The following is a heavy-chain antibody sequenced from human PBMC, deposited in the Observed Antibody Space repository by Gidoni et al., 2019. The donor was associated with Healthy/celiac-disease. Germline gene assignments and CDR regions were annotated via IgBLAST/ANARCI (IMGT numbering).Heavy chain of an antibody. CDR3: AGVPHGGVTISSDWYFDL. Sequence: EVQLVEAGGGLVKPGGSLRPSRAASGFTFRSHSMNWVRQAPGKGLEWFSSISSSSSYIYYADSVKGRFTISRDNTKNSLYLQMNSLRAEDTAVYYCAGVPHGGVTISSDWYFDLWGRGTLVTVSS. CDR1: GFTFRSHS. J-gene: IGHJ2*01. CDR2: ISSSSSYI. V-gene: IGHV3-21*01. D-gene: IGHD4-17*01.